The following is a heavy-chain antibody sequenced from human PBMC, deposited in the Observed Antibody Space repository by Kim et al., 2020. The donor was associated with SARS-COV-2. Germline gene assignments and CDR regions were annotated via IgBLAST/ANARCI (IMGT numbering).Heavy chain of an antibody. J-gene: IGHJ6*02. V-gene: IGHV1-69*13. CDR2: SIPIFGTV. CDR3: ARAGYCSGGSCYCGRVHYYGMDV. CDR1: GGTFSNYA. D-gene: IGHD2-15*01. Sequence: SVKVSCKASGGTFSNYAISWVRQAPGQGLEWMGGSIPIFGTVNYAQKFQGRVTITVDESTSTAYMELSSLRSEETAVYYCARAGYCSGGSCYCGRVHYYGMDVWGQGTTVTVSS.